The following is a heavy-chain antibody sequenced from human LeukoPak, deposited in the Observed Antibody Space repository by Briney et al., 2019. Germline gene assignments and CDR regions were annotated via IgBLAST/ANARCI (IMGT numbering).Heavy chain of an antibody. CDR1: GFTFSSYS. CDR2: ISSSSSYI. Sequence: SGGSLRLSCAASGFTFSSYSMNWVHQAPGKGLEWVSSISSSSSYIYYADSVKGRFTISRDNAKNSLYLQMNSLRAEDTAVYYCARDFGGILTGRYPIQYYGMDV. V-gene: IGHV3-21*01. CDR3: ARDFGGILTGRYPIQYYGMDV. D-gene: IGHD3-9*01. J-gene: IGHJ6*01.